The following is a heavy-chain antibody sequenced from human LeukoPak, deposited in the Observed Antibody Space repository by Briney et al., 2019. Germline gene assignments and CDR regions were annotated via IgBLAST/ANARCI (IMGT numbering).Heavy chain of an antibody. D-gene: IGHD3-9*01. Sequence: GGSLRLSCAASGFTFSNAWMSWVRQAPGKGLEWVGRIKSKTDGGTTDYAAPVKGRFTILRDDSKNTLYLQMNSLKTEDTAVYYCTTGSVLRYFDWLLIPAFNDAFDIWGQGTMVTVSS. V-gene: IGHV3-15*01. CDR3: TTGSVLRYFDWLLIPAFNDAFDI. CDR2: IKSKTDGGTT. J-gene: IGHJ3*02. CDR1: GFTFSNAW.